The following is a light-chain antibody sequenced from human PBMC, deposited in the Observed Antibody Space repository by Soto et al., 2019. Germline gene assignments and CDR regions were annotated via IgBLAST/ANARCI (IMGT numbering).Light chain of an antibody. J-gene: IGKJ1*01. CDR3: QQHSNWPRT. CDR1: QSVSNY. Sequence: EIVLTQSPATLSSSPGEGATLSCRASQSVSNYLAWFQQKPGQAPRLLIYDASKRATGVPARFSGSGSGPDFTLTISSLEPEDFAVYYCQQHSNWPRTFGQGTKVEIK. V-gene: IGKV3-11*01. CDR2: DAS.